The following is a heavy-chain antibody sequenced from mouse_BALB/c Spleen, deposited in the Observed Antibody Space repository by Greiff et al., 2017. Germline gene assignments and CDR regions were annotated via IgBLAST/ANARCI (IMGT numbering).Heavy chain of an antibody. Sequence: EVKLMESGGGLVQPGGSRKLSCAASGFTFSSFGMHWVRQAPEKGLEWVAYISSGSSTIYYADTVKGRFTISRDNPKNTLFLQMTSLRSEDTAMYYCARFTTATYYAMDYWGQGTSVTVSS. CDR3: ARFTTATYYAMDY. CDR1: GFTFSSFG. D-gene: IGHD1-2*01. V-gene: IGHV5-17*02. J-gene: IGHJ4*01. CDR2: ISSGSSTI.